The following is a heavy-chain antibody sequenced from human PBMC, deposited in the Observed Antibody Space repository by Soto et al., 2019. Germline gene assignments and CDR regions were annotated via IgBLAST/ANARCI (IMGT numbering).Heavy chain of an antibody. D-gene: IGHD1-1*01. Sequence: PGGSLRLSCAASGFSFSDAWMTWVRQAPGAGLEWVGHIKSKTDGGTTDYAAPVKGRSTISRDASKTTVYLQMNSLRTEDTAVYYCTTDPHSTGTKYWGQGTLVTVSS. V-gene: IGHV3-15*01. CDR3: TTDPHSTGTKY. CDR1: GFSFSDAW. CDR2: IKSKTDGGTT. J-gene: IGHJ4*02.